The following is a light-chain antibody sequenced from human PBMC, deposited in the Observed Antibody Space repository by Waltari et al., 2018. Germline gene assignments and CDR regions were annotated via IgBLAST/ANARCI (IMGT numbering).Light chain of an antibody. CDR3: QQYNSYSLLS. V-gene: IGKV1-5*03. CDR1: QRISKW. J-gene: IGKJ4*01. Sequence: DIQMTQSPSTLSASVGDRVIFSCRASQRISKWLAWYQQKPGKAPKLLIYKSSTLESGVPSRFSGSGSGTEFTLTISSPQPDDFATYYCQQYNSYSLLSFGGGTKVEIK. CDR2: KSS.